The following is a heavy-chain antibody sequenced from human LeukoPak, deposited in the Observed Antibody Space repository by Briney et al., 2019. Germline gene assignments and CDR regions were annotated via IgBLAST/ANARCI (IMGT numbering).Heavy chain of an antibody. CDR3: ARTGVPAAPFDY. CDR1: GGSISSYY. J-gene: IGHJ4*02. Sequence: SETLSLTCTVSGGSISSYYWSWIRQPPGKGLEWIGYIYYSGSTNYNPSLKSRVTISVDTSKNQFSLKLSSVTAADTAVYCCARTGVPAAPFDYWGQGTLVTVSS. CDR2: IYYSGST. D-gene: IGHD2-2*01. V-gene: IGHV4-59*01.